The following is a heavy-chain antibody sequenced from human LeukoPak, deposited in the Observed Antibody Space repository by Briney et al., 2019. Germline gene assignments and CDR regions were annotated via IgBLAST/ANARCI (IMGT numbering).Heavy chain of an antibody. D-gene: IGHD4-23*01. Sequence: SETLSLTCAVSGGSISSSNWWSWVRPPPGKGLEWIGEIYHSGSTNYNPSLKSRVTISVDTSKNQFSLKLSSVTAADTAVYYCAREELYGGNSAAWGQGTLVTVSS. CDR2: IYHSGST. CDR1: GGSISSSNW. V-gene: IGHV4-4*02. J-gene: IGHJ5*02. CDR3: AREELYGGNSAA.